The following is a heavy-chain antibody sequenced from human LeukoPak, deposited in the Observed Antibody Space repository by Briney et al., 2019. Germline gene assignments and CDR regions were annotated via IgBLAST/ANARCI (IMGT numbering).Heavy chain of an antibody. V-gene: IGHV4-38-2*01. J-gene: IGHJ4*02. CDR3: ARVLPVPYLLDS. Sequence: SEALSLTCGISGHSTTSGYYWACFRPSPGKGPEWIATFFQSEKSFYNASLERRAIMSLDTSKTQFSLNLTAVSAADRAIYYCARVLPVPYLLDSWGQGTHVTVSS. CDR1: GHSTTSGYY. D-gene: IGHD3-10*02. CDR2: FFQSEKS.